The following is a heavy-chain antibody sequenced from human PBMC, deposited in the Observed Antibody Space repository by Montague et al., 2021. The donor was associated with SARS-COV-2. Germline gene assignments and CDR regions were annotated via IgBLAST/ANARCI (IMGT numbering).Heavy chain of an antibody. CDR2: VNHSGNT. D-gene: IGHD2-8*02. CDR1: SSSFIAYY. Sequence: SETLSLTCAVNSSSFIAYYWSWIRQPPGKGLEWIGEVNHSGNTNYNPSLKSRVTISVATSNTQFSLRLTSVTAAATAVYYCAIPLVRGFIPCFDIWGQGTMVIVSS. V-gene: IGHV4-34*01. CDR3: AIPLVRGFIPCFDI. J-gene: IGHJ3*02.